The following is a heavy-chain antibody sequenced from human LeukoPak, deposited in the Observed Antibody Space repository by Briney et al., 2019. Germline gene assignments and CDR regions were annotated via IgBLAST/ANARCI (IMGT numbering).Heavy chain of an antibody. V-gene: IGHV3-21*06. J-gene: IGHJ4*02. D-gene: IGHD4-23*01. CDR2: ISSSSSYI. Sequence: GGSLRLSCAASGFTFSSYSMNWVRQAPGKGLEWVSSISSSSSYIYYADSVKGRFTISRDNAKNSLYLQMNSLRAEDTAVYYSARAWASYGGNSRDYFDYWGQGTLVTVSS. CDR3: ARAWASYGGNSRDYFDY. CDR1: GFTFSSYS.